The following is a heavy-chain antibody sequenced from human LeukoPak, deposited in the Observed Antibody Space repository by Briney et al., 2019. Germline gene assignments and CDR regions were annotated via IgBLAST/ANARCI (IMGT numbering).Heavy chain of an antibody. CDR3: ARAPSEVGGYYPEYFRH. D-gene: IGHD3-22*01. Sequence: GGSPRLSCEASGFTFSRYWMHWVRQAPGKGLVWVSRIKSDGKTNYADSVKGRFTISRDNAKNTVSLQMDSLRAEDTGVYYCARAPSEVGGYYPEYFRHWGQGTLVTVSS. V-gene: IGHV3-74*01. CDR2: IKSDGKT. CDR1: GFTFSRYW. J-gene: IGHJ1*01.